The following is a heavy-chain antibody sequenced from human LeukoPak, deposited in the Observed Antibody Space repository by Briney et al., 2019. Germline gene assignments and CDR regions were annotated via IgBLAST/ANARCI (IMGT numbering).Heavy chain of an antibody. D-gene: IGHD1-26*01. J-gene: IGHJ3*02. Sequence: ASVKVSCKTSGYTFTNYGVSWVRQAPGQGLEWMGWISAYNGYTNYAQKLQVRVTMTTDTSTSTAYMELRSLTSDDTAVYYCARDGAWELLRTSAFDIWGQGTMVTVSS. CDR3: ARDGAWELLRTSAFDI. CDR1: GYTFTNYG. V-gene: IGHV1-18*01. CDR2: ISAYNGYT.